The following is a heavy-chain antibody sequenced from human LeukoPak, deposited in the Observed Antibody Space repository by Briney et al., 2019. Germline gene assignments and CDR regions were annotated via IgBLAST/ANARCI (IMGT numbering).Heavy chain of an antibody. V-gene: IGHV3-23*01. Sequence: PGGSLRLSCAASGLTFSSYAMTWVRQAPGKGPEWVSAIGASTGNTYYADSVKGRFTISRDNSKNTLDLQMNSLRAEDTAVYYCARDERLGFESVLSDYWGQGTLVTVSS. CDR1: GLTFSSYA. CDR3: ARDERLGFESVLSDY. D-gene: IGHD1-1*01. J-gene: IGHJ4*02. CDR2: IGASTGNT.